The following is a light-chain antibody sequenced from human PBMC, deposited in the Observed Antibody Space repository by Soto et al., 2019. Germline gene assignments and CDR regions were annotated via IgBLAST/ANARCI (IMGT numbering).Light chain of an antibody. CDR1: QSIDSW. J-gene: IGKJ1*01. Sequence: DIQMTQSPSTLSASVGDRVTITCRASQSIDSWMAWYQQKPGKAPKLLIYKASSLESGVPSRFSGSGSGTEFTLTISRLPPDDFATYYCQQYYRYSTFGQGTKVDIK. CDR3: QQYYRYST. CDR2: KAS. V-gene: IGKV1-5*03.